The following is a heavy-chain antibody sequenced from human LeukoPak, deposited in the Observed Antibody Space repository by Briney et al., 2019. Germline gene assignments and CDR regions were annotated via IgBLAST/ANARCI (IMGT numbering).Heavy chain of an antibody. CDR3: ARREWELPYAFDI. V-gene: IGHV4-4*09. CDR1: GGSISSYY. CDR2: IYTSGST. D-gene: IGHD1-26*01. J-gene: IGHJ3*02. Sequence: SETLSLTCTVSGGSISSYYWSWIRQPPGKGLEWIGYIYTSGSTKYNPSLRSRVTISVDTSKNQFSLKLSSVTAADTAVYYCARREWELPYAFDIWGQGTMVTASS.